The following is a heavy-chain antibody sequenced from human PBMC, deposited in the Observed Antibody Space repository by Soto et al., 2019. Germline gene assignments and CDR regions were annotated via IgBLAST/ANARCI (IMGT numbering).Heavy chain of an antibody. Sequence: GGSLRLSCAASGFTFSSYAMHWVRQAPGKGLEWVAVISYDGSNKYYADSVKGRFTISRDNAKNSLYLQMNSLRDEDTAVYYCASGTRYFDYWGQGTLVTVSS. V-gene: IGHV3-30-3*01. CDR2: ISYDGSNK. J-gene: IGHJ4*02. CDR1: GFTFSSYA. CDR3: ASGTRYFDY. D-gene: IGHD1-1*01.